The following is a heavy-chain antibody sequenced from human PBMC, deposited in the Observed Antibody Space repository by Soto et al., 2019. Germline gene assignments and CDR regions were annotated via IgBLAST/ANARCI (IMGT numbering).Heavy chain of an antibody. CDR2: IYRTGST. CDR3: ARQIGDDPFDI. J-gene: IGHJ3*02. CDR1: GGSISTYY. V-gene: IGHV4-4*09. D-gene: IGHD3-3*01. Sequence: KTSETLSLTCTVSGGSISTYYWSWIRQSPDKGLEWIGYIYRTGSTRYNPSLNSRAAISLGTSRNQFSLQLNSVTAADTAVYFCARQIGDDPFDIWGQGTMVTVSS.